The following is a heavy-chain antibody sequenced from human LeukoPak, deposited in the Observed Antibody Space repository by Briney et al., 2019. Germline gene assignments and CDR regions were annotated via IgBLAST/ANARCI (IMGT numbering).Heavy chain of an antibody. D-gene: IGHD6-19*01. CDR2: IYYSGST. CDR1: GGSISSYY. CDR3: ARHGDSSGWYGAFDI. Sequence: SETLSLTCTVSGGSISSYYWSWVRQPPGKGLEWIGYIYYSGSTNYNPSLKSRVTISVDTSKNQFSLKLSSVTAADTAVYYCARHGDSSGWYGAFDIWGQGTMVTVSS. J-gene: IGHJ3*02. V-gene: IGHV4-59*08.